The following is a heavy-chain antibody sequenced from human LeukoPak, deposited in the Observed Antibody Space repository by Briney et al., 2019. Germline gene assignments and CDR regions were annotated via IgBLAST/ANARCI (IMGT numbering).Heavy chain of an antibody. Sequence: SSGTLSLTCAVSGGSISSSNWWSWVRQPPGKGLEWIGEIYHSGSTNYNPSPKSRVTISVDKSKNQFSLKLSSVTAADTAVYYCARDLAAGHHSSGWYLDYWGQGTLVTVSS. V-gene: IGHV4-4*02. CDR3: ARDLAAGHHSSGWYLDY. J-gene: IGHJ4*02. D-gene: IGHD6-19*01. CDR2: IYHSGST. CDR1: GGSISSSNW.